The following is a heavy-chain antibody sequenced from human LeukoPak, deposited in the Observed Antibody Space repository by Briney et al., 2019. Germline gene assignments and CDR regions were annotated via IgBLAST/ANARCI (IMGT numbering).Heavy chain of an antibody. J-gene: IGHJ4*02. V-gene: IGHV4-34*01. D-gene: IGHD3-9*01. CDR3: ARVDTIPWGPTAFDY. CDR1: GGSFSGYY. Sequence: PSETLSLTCAVYGGSFSGYYWSWIRQPPGKGLEWIGEINHSGSTNYNPSLKSRVTISVDTSKNQFSLKLSSVTAADTAVYYCARVDTIPWGPTAFDYWGQGTLVTVSS. CDR2: INHSGST.